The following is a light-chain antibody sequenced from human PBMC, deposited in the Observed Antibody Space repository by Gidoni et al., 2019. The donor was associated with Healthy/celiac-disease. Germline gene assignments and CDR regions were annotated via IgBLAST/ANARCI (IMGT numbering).Light chain of an antibody. CDR1: SGSIASNY. J-gene: IGLJ2*01. CDR2: EDN. CDR3: QSSKV. V-gene: IGLV6-57*02. Sequence: NFMLTQPPSVSESPGKTVTISCTGSSGSIASNYVQWYQQRPGSAPTTVIYEDNQRPSGVPDRFSGSIDSSSNSASLTISGLKTEDEADYYCQSSKVFGGGTKLTVL.